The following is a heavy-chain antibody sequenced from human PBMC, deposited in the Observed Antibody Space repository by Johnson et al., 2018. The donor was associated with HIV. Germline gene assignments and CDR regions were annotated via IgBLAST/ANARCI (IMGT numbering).Heavy chain of an antibody. CDR3: ATSHGSHGAFDI. CDR2: INSDGSST. J-gene: IGHJ3*02. Sequence: VQLVESGGGLVQPGGSLRLSCAASGFTFSTYWMHWVRQAPGKGLAWVSRINSDGSSTNYADSVKGRFTISRDNAKNSLFLQMNSLRAEDTGVYYCATSHGSHGAFDIWGQGTMVTVSS. V-gene: IGHV3-74*01. CDR1: GFTFSTYW. D-gene: IGHD1-26*01.